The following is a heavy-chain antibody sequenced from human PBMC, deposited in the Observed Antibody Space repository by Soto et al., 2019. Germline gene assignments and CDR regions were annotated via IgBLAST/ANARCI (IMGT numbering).Heavy chain of an antibody. CDR3: ARSRSGSRFDE. D-gene: IGHD3-3*01. V-gene: IGHV4-59*01. CDR2: IYYSGST. Sequence: PSEPLSLTFTVSGGSISSYYWSWIRQPPGKGLEWIGYIYYSGSTNYNPSLKSRVTISVDTSKNQFSLKLSSVTAADTAVYYCARSRSGSRFDEWGQGTLVTVS. CDR1: GGSISSYY. J-gene: IGHJ4*02.